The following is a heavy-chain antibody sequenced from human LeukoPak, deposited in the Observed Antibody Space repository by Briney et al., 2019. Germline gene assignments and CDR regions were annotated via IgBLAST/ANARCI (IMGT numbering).Heavy chain of an antibody. J-gene: IGHJ4*02. D-gene: IGHD5/OR15-5a*01. Sequence: PGGSLRLSCAASGFTFSTSDMNWVRQAPGKGLEWVSYISTIGTIYYADSVKGRFTISRDNAKDSLYLQMKNLRVEDTAVYFCAGDASVPLCGPFDYWGQGTLVTVSS. CDR1: GFTFSTSD. CDR2: ISTIGTI. CDR3: AGDASVPLCGPFDY. V-gene: IGHV3-48*03.